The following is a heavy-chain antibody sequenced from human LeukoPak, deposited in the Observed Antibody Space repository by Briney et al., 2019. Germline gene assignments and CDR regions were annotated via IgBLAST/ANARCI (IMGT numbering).Heavy chain of an antibody. V-gene: IGHV4-39*07. D-gene: IGHD3-10*01. CDR1: GGPISSSGFY. CDR2: IYYTGNV. CDR3: ARGFRGPWGHYFDY. Sequence: PSDTLSLTCTVSGGPISSSGFYWGWVRQPPGAALEWIASIYYTGNVYDNPSLRSRVTLSVDTSKNQFSMKLTSMTAADTALYFCARGFRGPWGHYFDYWGQGILVTVSP. J-gene: IGHJ4*02.